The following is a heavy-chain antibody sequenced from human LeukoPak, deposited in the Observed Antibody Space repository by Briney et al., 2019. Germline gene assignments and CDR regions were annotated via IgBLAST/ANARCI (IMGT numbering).Heavy chain of an antibody. V-gene: IGHV3-23*01. CDR1: GFTFSSYA. D-gene: IGHD6-19*01. J-gene: IGHJ4*02. Sequence: PGGSLRLSRAASGFTFSSYAMSWVRQAPGKGLEWVSAISGSGGSTYYADSVKGRFTISRDNSKNTLYLQMNSLRAEDTAVYYCANSRGAVAGAPDYWGQGTLVTVSS. CDR2: ISGSGGST. CDR3: ANSRGAVAGAPDY.